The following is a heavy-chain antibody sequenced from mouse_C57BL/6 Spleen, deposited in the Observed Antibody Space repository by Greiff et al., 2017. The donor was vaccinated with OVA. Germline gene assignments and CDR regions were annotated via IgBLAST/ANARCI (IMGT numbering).Heavy chain of an antibody. CDR3: ARPLGDEGYFDV. V-gene: IGHV14-3*01. D-gene: IGHD3-1*01. J-gene: IGHJ1*03. Sequence: VQLQQSVAELVRPGASVKLSCTASVFNIKHTYMHWVKQRPEQGLEWIGRIDPANGNTKYAPTFQGEATISADTSSNTAYLQLSSLTSEDAAIYYCARPLGDEGYFDVWGTGTTVTVSS. CDR2: IDPANGNT. CDR1: VFNIKHTY.